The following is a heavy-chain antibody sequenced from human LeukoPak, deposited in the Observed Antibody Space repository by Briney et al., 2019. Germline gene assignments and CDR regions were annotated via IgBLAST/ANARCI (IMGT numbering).Heavy chain of an antibody. CDR1: GGSISSYY. V-gene: IGHV4-59*01. CDR2: IYYSGST. J-gene: IGHJ6*03. Sequence: SETLSLTCTVSGGSISSYYWSWIRQPPGNGLEWIGYIYYSGSTNYNPSLKSRVTISVDTSKNHFSLKLSSVTAADTAVYFCARGRVSSSTWYSTYYYYFYMDVWGKGTTVTVSS. CDR3: ARGRVSSSTWYSTYYYYFYMDV. D-gene: IGHD1-1*01.